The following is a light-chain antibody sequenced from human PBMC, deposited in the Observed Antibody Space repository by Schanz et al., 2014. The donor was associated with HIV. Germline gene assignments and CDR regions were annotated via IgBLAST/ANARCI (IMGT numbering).Light chain of an antibody. V-gene: IGLV2-14*02. Sequence: QSVLTQPASVSGSLGQSITISCTGTSSDVGSYNLVSWYQQHPGKAPKLMIYEVSKRPSGVSNRFSGSKSGNTASLTISGLQAEDEADYYCSSYTSSSTKVFGGGTKLTVL. J-gene: IGLJ3*02. CDR1: SSDVGSYNL. CDR2: EVS. CDR3: SSYTSSSTKV.